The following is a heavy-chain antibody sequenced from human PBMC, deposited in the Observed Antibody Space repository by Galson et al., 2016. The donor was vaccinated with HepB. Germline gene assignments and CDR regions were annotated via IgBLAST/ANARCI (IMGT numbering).Heavy chain of an antibody. D-gene: IGHD3-22*01. CDR2: IYTTGLT. Sequence: SLRLSCAASGFSVTSNYVNWVRRAPGKVLEWVSVIYTTGLTYYADSVRGRFTISRDISQNTVSLHINSLRAEDTAIYYCARGVDRALDHWGQGTLVTVSS. CDR1: GFSVTSNY. CDR3: ARGVDRALDH. V-gene: IGHV3-53*01. J-gene: IGHJ5*02.